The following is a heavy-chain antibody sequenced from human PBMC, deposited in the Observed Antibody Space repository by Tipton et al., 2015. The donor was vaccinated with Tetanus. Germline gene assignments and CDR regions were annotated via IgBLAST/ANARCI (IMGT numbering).Heavy chain of an antibody. J-gene: IGHJ4*02. V-gene: IGHV1-46*01. D-gene: IGHD3-22*01. Sequence: QLVQSGAEVKMPGASVRVSCKASGYTFTSFYLHWVRQAPGQGLECMGIINPSGGDARYAQKFQGRITIIRDTSTTTAYMELSSLRSEDTAVYYCARSYYDSSGYLGYWGQGTQVTVSS. CDR1: GYTFTSFY. CDR3: ARSYYDSSGYLGY. CDR2: INPSGGDA.